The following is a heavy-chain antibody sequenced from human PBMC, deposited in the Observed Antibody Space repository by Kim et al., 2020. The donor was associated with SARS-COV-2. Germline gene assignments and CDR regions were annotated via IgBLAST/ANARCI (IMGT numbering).Heavy chain of an antibody. V-gene: IGHV3-23*01. CDR3: AKDSSMIVVDIEFDY. CDR1: GFTFSSYA. D-gene: IGHD3-22*01. CDR2: ISGRGGST. Sequence: GGSLRLSCAASGFTFSSYAMSWVRQAPGKGLEWVSAISGRGGSTKYADAVKVRFKITRDKSKHKMNLQMKSLRAEDTDGYDCAKDSSMIVVDIEFDYWG. J-gene: IGHJ4*01.